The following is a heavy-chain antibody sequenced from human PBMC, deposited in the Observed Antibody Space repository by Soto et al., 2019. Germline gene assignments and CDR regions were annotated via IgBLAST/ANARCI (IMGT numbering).Heavy chain of an antibody. CDR1: GGSISSGGYY. V-gene: IGHV4-31*03. J-gene: IGHJ5*02. CDR3: ARLSLIQYDSSGYVRGWFDP. CDR2: IYNSGTT. Sequence: QVQLQESGPGLVKPSQTLSLTCTVSGGSISSGGYYWSWIRQHPGKGLEWIGYIYNSGTTYYNPSLRSRLPISVDTSKNQFSLNLSSVTAADTAVYYCARLSLIQYDSSGYVRGWFDPGAREPWSPSPQ. D-gene: IGHD3-22*01.